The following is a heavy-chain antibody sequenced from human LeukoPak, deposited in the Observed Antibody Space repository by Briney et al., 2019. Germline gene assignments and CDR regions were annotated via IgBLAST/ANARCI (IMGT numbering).Heavy chain of an antibody. J-gene: IGHJ5*02. CDR2: INHSGST. CDR3: ARHPTYSSSWYSWFDP. D-gene: IGHD6-13*01. V-gene: IGHV4-34*01. Sequence: WVRQAPGKGLEWIGEINHSGSTNYNPSLKSRVTISVDTSKNQFSLKLSSVTAADTAVYYCARHPTYSSSWYSWFDPWGQGTLVTVSS.